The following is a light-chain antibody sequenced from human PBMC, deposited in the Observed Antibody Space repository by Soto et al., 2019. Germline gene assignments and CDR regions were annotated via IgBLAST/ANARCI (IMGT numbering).Light chain of an antibody. Sequence: EVLMTQSPATLSVSPGERATLSCRASQSVSSNLAWYQQKLGQAPGLLIYGASIRATGIPARFSGSGSGTDFTLTISSLQSEDFAVYFCQQYNNWPPLTFGGGTKVEIK. J-gene: IGKJ4*01. V-gene: IGKV3D-15*01. CDR2: GAS. CDR1: QSVSSN. CDR3: QQYNNWPPLT.